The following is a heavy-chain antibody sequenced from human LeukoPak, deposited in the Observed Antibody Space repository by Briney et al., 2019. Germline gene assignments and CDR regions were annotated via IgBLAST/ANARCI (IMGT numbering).Heavy chain of an antibody. D-gene: IGHD6-19*01. CDR3: ARDRAVAGHY. J-gene: IGHJ4*02. Sequence: GGSLRLSCKASGFTFRDYGFHWVRQAPGKGLEWMALIRKDAGKTYYADSVKGRFSISRDISKNTLYLQMNSLRAEDTAVYYCARDRAVAGHYWGQGTLVTVSS. CDR1: GFTFRDYG. CDR2: IRKDAGKT. V-gene: IGHV3-30*02.